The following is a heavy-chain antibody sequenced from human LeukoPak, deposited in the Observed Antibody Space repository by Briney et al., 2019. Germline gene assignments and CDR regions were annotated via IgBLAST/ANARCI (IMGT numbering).Heavy chain of an antibody. Sequence: GGSLRLSCAASGFTFSSYEMNWVRQAPGKGLEWVSYISSSGSTIYYADSVMGRFTISRDNAKNSLYLQMNSLRAEDTAVYYCARGYMDTLDYWGQGTLVTVSS. V-gene: IGHV3-48*03. CDR3: ARGYMDTLDY. D-gene: IGHD5-18*01. CDR1: GFTFSSYE. J-gene: IGHJ4*02. CDR2: ISSSGSTI.